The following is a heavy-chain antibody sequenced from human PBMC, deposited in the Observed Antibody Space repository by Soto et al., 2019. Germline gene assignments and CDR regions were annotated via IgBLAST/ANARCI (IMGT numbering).Heavy chain of an antibody. CDR2: ISAYNGNT. V-gene: IGHV1-18*01. J-gene: IGHJ3*02. CDR1: GYTFTSYG. D-gene: IGHD3-22*01. CDR3: ARASDYYDSSGQTLAFDI. Sequence: QVQLVQSGAEVKKPGASVKVSCKASGYTFTSYGISWVRQAPGQGLEWMGWISAYNGNTNYAQKLQGRVTMTTDTSTSADYMELRSLRSDDRAVYYCARASDYYDSSGQTLAFDIWGQGTMVTVSS.